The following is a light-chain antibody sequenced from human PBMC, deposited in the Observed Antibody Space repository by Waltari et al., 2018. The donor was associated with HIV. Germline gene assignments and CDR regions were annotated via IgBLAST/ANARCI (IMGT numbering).Light chain of an antibody. CDR1: SSDVGGYHY. CDR3: SSYTSSSTLV. Sequence: QSALTQPASVSGSPGQSITISCTGTSSDVGGYHYVSWYQQHPGKAPQLMIYEVSNRPSGVSNRFSGSNSGNTASLTISGLQAEDEADYYCSSYTSSSTLVFGGGTKLTVL. V-gene: IGLV2-14*01. CDR2: EVS. J-gene: IGLJ2*01.